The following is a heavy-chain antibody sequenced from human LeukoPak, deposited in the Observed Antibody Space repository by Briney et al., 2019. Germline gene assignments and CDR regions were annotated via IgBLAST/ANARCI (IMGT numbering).Heavy chain of an antibody. Sequence: PGGSLRLSCAASGFTFSSYNMNWVRQAPGKGLEWVSYISSSSNTVYYADSVKGRFTISRDNAKNSLYLQMNSLRDEDTAVYYCARDTTRSGWYYFDYWGQGTLVTVSS. CDR3: ARDTTRSGWYYFDY. CDR1: GFTFSSYN. J-gene: IGHJ4*02. CDR2: ISSSSNTV. V-gene: IGHV3-48*02. D-gene: IGHD6-19*01.